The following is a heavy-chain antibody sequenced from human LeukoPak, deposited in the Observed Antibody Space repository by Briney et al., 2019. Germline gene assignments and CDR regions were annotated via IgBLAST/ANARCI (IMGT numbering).Heavy chain of an antibody. CDR1: GGSISSYY. Sequence: SETLSLTCTVSGGSISSYYWSWIRQPPVKGLEWIGYIYYSGSTNYNPSLKSRVTISVDTSKNQFSLKLSSVTAADTAVYYCARDSPSDYFDYWGQGTLVTVSS. V-gene: IGHV4-59*01. CDR3: ARDSPSDYFDY. CDR2: IYYSGST. D-gene: IGHD2-2*01. J-gene: IGHJ4*02.